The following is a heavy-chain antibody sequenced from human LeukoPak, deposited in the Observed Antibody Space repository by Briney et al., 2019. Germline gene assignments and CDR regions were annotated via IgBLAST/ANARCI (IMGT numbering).Heavy chain of an antibody. CDR1: GGSISSSSYY. CDR3: ARALGSYSRGRPLYYFDY. D-gene: IGHD1-26*01. V-gene: IGHV4-39*07. CDR2: IYYSGST. Sequence: SETLSLTCTVSGGSISSSSYYWGWIRQPPGKGLEWIGSIYYSGSTYYNPSLKSRVTISVDTSKNQFSLKLSSVTAADTAVYYCARALGSYSRGRPLYYFDYWGQGTLVTVSS. J-gene: IGHJ4*02.